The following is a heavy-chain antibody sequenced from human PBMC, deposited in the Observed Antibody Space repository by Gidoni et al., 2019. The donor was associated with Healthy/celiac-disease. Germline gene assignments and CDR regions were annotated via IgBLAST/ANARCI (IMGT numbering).Heavy chain of an antibody. V-gene: IGHV5-51*01. Sequence: EVQLVQSGAEVKKPGESLKISCKGSGYSFTSYWIGWVRQMPGKGLEWMGIIYPGDSDTRYSPSFQGQVTISADKSISTAYLQWSSLKASDTAMYYCAREWDYYDSSGYSDAFDIWGQGTMVTVSS. J-gene: IGHJ3*02. CDR1: GYSFTSYW. CDR2: IYPGDSDT. D-gene: IGHD3-22*01. CDR3: AREWDYYDSSGYSDAFDI.